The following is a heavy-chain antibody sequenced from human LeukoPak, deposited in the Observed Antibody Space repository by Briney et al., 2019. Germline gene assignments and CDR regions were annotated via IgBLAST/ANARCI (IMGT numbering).Heavy chain of an antibody. CDR2: ISAYNGNT. J-gene: IGHJ6*02. Sequence: ASVKVSCKASGYTFTSYGIGWVRQAPGQGLEWMGWISAYNGNTNYAQKLQGRVTMTTDTSTSTAYMELRSLRSDDTAVYYCARVQYSSGYYYYYGMDVWGQGTTVTVSS. CDR1: GYTFTSYG. CDR3: ARVQYSSGYYYYYGMDV. D-gene: IGHD3-22*01. V-gene: IGHV1-18*01.